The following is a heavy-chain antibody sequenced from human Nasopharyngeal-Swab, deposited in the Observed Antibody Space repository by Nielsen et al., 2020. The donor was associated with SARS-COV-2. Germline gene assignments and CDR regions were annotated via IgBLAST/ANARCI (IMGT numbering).Heavy chain of an antibody. V-gene: IGHV1-18*01. J-gene: IGHJ4*02. CDR1: GYTFTTYG. CDR3: ARDWGGETAMIIVDY. Sequence: ASVKVSCKASGYTFTTYGISWLRQAPGQGLEWMGWISAHNGDTNYAQKFRGRVTMTTDTATDTAYMELRSLRSDDTAVYYCARDWGGETAMIIVDYWGQGTLVTVSS. D-gene: IGHD5-18*01. CDR2: ISAHNGDT.